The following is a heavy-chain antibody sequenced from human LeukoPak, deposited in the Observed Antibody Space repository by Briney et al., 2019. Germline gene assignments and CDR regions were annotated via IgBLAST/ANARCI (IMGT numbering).Heavy chain of an antibody. CDR2: ISSSGSST. J-gene: IGHJ4*02. Sequence: AGTLSLSCAASGFTFSNYDMSRVRQAPGKGLEWVSAISSSGSSTYYAHDVKGRFTISRENSKDTLYLQMDSMRAEDTAGYYCAKVGPPTGTYYFGYWGPGTLVTVSS. CDR3: AKVGPPTGTYYFGY. D-gene: IGHD3-9*01. V-gene: IGHV3-23*01. CDR1: GFTFSNYD.